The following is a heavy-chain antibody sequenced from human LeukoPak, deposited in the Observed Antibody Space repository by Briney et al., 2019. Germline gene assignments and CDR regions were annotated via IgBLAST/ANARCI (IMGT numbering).Heavy chain of an antibody. CDR2: IGGSGDSI. Sequence: SGGSLRLSCAASGFTFSNYAMTWVRQAPGKGLQWVSIIGGSGDSIYYADSVKGRFTISRDNSQNTLYLQMNSLSAEDTAVYYCAKGHSESYSPLFHYWGQGTLVTVSS. D-gene: IGHD3-10*01. V-gene: IGHV3-23*01. CDR1: GFTFSNYA. CDR3: AKGHSESYSPLFHY. J-gene: IGHJ4*02.